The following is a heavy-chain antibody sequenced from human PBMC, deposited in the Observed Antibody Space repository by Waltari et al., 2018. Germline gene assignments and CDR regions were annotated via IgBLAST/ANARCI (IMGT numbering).Heavy chain of an antibody. Sequence: EVQLVESGGGLVQPGGSLRLSCAASGFTFSRSWIHWVRQFPGKGLMLVSRIKNDGSSTVYADSVKGRFTISRDDAKNTMSLQMNNLSAEDTALYYCARAGLLGAFDVWGQGTMVTVSS. J-gene: IGHJ3*01. CDR1: GFTFSRSW. CDR3: ARAGLLGAFDV. CDR2: IKNDGSST. D-gene: IGHD2-15*01. V-gene: IGHV3-74*03.